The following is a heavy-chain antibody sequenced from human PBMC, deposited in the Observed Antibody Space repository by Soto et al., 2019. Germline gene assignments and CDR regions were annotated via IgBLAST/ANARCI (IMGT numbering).Heavy chain of an antibody. CDR1: GGSFSGYY. CDR2: INHSGST. V-gene: IGHV4-34*01. CDR3: ASGGYSSGWYYFDY. Sequence: SETLSLTXAVYGGSFSGYYWSWIRQPPGKGLEWIGEINHSGSTNYNPSLKSRVTISVDTSKNQFSLKLSSVTAADTAVYYCASGGYSSGWYYFDYWGQGTLVTVSS. J-gene: IGHJ4*02. D-gene: IGHD6-19*01.